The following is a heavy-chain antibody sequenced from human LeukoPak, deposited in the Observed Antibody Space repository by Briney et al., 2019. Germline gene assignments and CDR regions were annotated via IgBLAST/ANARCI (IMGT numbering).Heavy chain of an antibody. V-gene: IGHV3-30*18. CDR2: ISYDGSNK. D-gene: IGHD6-13*01. J-gene: IGHJ4*02. CDR1: GFTFSSYG. Sequence: GGSLRLSCAASGFTFSSYGMHWVRQAPGKGLEWVAVISYDGSNKYYADSVKGRFTISRDNSKNTLYLQMNSLRAEDTAVYYCAKDRRSLYSSSWYFDYWGQGTLVTVSS. CDR3: AKDRRSLYSSSWYFDY.